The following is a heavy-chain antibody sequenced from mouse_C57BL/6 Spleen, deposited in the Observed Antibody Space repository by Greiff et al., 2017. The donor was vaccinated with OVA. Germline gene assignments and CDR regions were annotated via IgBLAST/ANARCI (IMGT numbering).Heavy chain of an antibody. CDR2: ISYDGSN. D-gene: IGHD3-3*01. CDR1: GYSITSGYY. CDR3: ARWRDGGYFDV. J-gene: IGHJ1*03. V-gene: IGHV3-6*01. Sequence: EVQVVESGPGLVKPSQSLSLTCSVTGYSITSGYYWNWIRQFPGNKLEWMGYISYDGSNNYNPSLKNRISITRDTSKNQFFLKLNSVTTEDTATYYCARWRDGGYFDVWGTGTTVTVSS.